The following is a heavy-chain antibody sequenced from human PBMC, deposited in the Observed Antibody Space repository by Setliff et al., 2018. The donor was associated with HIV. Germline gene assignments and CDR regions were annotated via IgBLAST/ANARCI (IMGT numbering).Heavy chain of an antibody. J-gene: IGHJ5*02. CDR1: KGTFTTYR. CDR3: ARGTTPLGWFDP. D-gene: IGHD2-2*01. Sequence: SVKVSCKAPKGTFTTYRFTWVRQAPGQGLEWMGRIIPILGTANYAQKLQGRVTMTTDTSTSTAYMELRSLRSDDTAVYYCARGTTPLGWFDPWGQGTLVTVSS. CDR2: IIPILGTA. V-gene: IGHV1-69*08.